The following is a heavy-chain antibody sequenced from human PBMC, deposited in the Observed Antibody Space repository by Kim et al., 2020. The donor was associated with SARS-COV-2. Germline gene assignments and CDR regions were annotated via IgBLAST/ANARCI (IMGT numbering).Heavy chain of an antibody. CDR1: GGSFSGYY. V-gene: IGHV4-34*01. J-gene: IGHJ4*02. D-gene: IGHD2-15*01. CDR3: ARGRPPGIEVAG. Sequence: SETLSLTCAVYGGSFSGYYWSWIRQPPGKGLEWIGEINHSGSTNYNPSLKSRVTISVDTSKNQFSLKLSSVTAADTAVYYCARGRPPGIEVAGWGQGT. CDR2: INHSGST.